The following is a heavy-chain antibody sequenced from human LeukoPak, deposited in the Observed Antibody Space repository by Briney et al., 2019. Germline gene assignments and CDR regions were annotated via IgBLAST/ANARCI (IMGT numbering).Heavy chain of an antibody. CDR3: ARDLLYSSGFYYYYGMDV. J-gene: IGHJ6*02. CDR2: IIPILGIA. D-gene: IGHD6-19*01. Sequence: SVKVSCKASGGTFSSYAISWVRQAPGQGLEWMGRIIPILGIANYAQKFQGRVTMTRDTSISTAYMELSRLRSDDTAVYYCARDLLYSSGFYYYYGMDVWGQGTTVTVSS. CDR1: GGTFSSYA. V-gene: IGHV1-69*04.